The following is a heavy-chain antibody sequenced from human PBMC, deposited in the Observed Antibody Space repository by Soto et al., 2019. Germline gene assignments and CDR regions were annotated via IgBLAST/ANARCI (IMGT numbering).Heavy chain of an antibody. J-gene: IGHJ3*02. V-gene: IGHV1-3*01. CDR3: ARNLGKVVAPTFRAFDI. CDR2: INAGNGNT. CDR1: GYTFTSYA. D-gene: IGHD2-15*01. Sequence: QVQLVQSGAEVKKPGVSVKVSCKASGYTFTSYAMPWVRRAPGQRLEWMGWINAGNGNTKYSQKFQGRVTITRHTSTTTAYIEPSSPRSEDTAVYYRARNLGKVVAPTFRAFDIRGQGTTVTVSS.